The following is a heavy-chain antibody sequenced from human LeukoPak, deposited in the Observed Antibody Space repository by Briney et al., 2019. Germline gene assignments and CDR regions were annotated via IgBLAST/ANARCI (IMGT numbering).Heavy chain of an antibody. J-gene: IGHJ5*02. V-gene: IGHV4-30-2*01. CDR1: GGSISSGGYS. CDR3: ARGEYYYDSSGYYGNWFDP. Sequence: PSQTLSLTCAVSGGSISSGGYSWSWIRQPPGKGLEWTGYIYHSGSTYYNPSLKSRVTISVDRSKNQFSLKLSSVTAADTAVYYCARGEYYYDSSGYYGNWFDPWGQGTLVTVSS. D-gene: IGHD3-22*01. CDR2: IYHSGST.